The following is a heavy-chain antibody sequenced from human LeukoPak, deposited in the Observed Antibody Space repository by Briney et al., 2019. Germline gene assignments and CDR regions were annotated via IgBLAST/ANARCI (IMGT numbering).Heavy chain of an antibody. V-gene: IGHV4-4*07. Sequence: SETLSLTCTVSGGXISSYYWSWFRQPAGRGLEWVGRIHTSGSTNYNPSLKSRVTMSVDTSKNQFSLRLSSVTAADTAMYYCARAVPPGYYYSMDVWGQGTTVTVSS. J-gene: IGHJ6*02. CDR1: GGXISSYY. CDR2: IHTSGST. D-gene: IGHD2-2*01. CDR3: ARAVPPGYYYSMDV.